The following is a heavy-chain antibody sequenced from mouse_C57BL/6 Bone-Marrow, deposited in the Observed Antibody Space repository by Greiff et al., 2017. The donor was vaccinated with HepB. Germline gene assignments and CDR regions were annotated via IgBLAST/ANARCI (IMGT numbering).Heavy chain of an antibody. CDR3: ATALYGSSSYFDY. Sequence: VQLQQPGAELVKPGASVKLSCKASGYTFTSYWMHWVKQRPGRGLEWIGRIDPNSGGTKYNEKFKCKATLTVDKPSSTAYMQLSSLTSEDSAVYYCATALYGSSSYFDYWGQGTTLTVSS. CDR2: IDPNSGGT. V-gene: IGHV1-72*01. J-gene: IGHJ2*01. CDR1: GYTFTSYW. D-gene: IGHD1-1*01.